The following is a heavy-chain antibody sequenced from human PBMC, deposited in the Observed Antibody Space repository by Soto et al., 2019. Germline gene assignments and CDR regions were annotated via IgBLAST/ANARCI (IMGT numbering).Heavy chain of an antibody. D-gene: IGHD2-2*01. CDR3: ARGLGYCSSTSCYFWRYYYGMDA. Sequence: SETLSLTCAVYGGSFSGYYWSWIRQPPGKGLEWIGEINHSGSTNYNPSLKSRVTISVDTSKNQFSLKLSSVTAADTAVYYCARGLGYCSSTSCYFWRYYYGMDAWGQGTTVTVSS. J-gene: IGHJ6*02. CDR2: INHSGST. V-gene: IGHV4-34*01. CDR1: GGSFSGYY.